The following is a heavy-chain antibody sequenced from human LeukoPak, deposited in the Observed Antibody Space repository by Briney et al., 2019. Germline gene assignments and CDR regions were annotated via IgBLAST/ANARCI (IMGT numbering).Heavy chain of an antibody. J-gene: IGHJ4*02. CDR1: GYTISSDNY. Sequence: SGSLSLTCAASGYTISSDNYWCWIRDPPRKRVGFLASSYHSGCIYYNQSLKSRVTISVDTSKNQLSLQLSSVTAADTAVYYCARLDCGGDCRGDYWGQGTLVTVSS. CDR3: ARLDCGGDCRGDY. D-gene: IGHD2-21*01. V-gene: IGHV4-38-2*01. CDR2: SYHSGCI.